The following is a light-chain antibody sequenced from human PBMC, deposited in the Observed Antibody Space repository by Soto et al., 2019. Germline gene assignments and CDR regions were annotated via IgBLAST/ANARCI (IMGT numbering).Light chain of an antibody. CDR2: EVS. V-gene: IGLV2-14*01. CDR1: SSDVGGYNY. Sequence: QSVLTXPASVSGSPGQSITISCTGTSSDVGGYNYVSWYQQHPGKAPKLMIYEVSNRPSGVSNRFSGSKSGNTASLTISGLQAEDEADYYCSSYTSSSLYVFGTGTKVTVL. J-gene: IGLJ1*01. CDR3: SSYTSSSLYV.